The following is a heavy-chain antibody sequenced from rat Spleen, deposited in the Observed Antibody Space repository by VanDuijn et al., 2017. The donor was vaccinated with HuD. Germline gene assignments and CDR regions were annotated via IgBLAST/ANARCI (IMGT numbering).Heavy chain of an antibody. CDR3: TTGLQ. CDR1: GFTYSNYV. Sequence: EVQLVESGGGLVQPGRSLKLSCAASGFTYSNYVMAWFRQAPTKGLEWVASISTGGGKTYYRDSVKGRFTISRDNAKSTLYLQMDSLRSEDTATYYCTTGLQWGQGVMVTVSS. V-gene: IGHV5-27*01. J-gene: IGHJ2*01. CDR2: ISTGGGKT. D-gene: IGHD1-1*01.